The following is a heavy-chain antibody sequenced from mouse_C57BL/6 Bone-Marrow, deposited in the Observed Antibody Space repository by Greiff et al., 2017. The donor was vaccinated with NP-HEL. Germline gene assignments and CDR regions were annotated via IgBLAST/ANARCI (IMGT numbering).Heavy chain of an antibody. V-gene: IGHV1-5*01. J-gene: IGHJ1*03. CDR3: TRRVTTVVATNWYFDV. CDR1: GYTFTSYW. CDR2: IYPGNSDT. D-gene: IGHD1-1*01. Sequence: VQLKQSGTVLARPGASVKMSCKTSGYTFTSYWMHWVKQRPGQGLEWIGAIYPGNSDTSYNQKFKGKAKLTAVTSASTAYMELSSLTNEDSAVYYCTRRVTTVVATNWYFDVWGTGTTVTVSS.